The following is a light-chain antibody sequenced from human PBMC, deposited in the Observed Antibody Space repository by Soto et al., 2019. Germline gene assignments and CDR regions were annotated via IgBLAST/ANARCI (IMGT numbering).Light chain of an antibody. J-gene: IGLJ2*01. CDR3: SSYTSSSSLV. CDR1: SSDVGDYNY. Sequence: QSALTQPASVSGSPGQSITISCTGTSSDVGDYNYVSWYQQHPGKAPKLVIYEVNNRPSGVSNRFSGSKSGNTASLTISGLQAEDESDYYCSSYTSSSSLVFGGGTKLTVL. CDR2: EVN. V-gene: IGLV2-14*01.